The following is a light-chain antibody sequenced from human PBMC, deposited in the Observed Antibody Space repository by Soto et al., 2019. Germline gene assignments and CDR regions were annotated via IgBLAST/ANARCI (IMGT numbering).Light chain of an antibody. J-gene: IGKJ1*01. CDR3: QEYDSAPWT. V-gene: IGKV1-27*01. Sequence: DIQMTQSPSSLSASVRDRVTITCRASQGISTYLAWYQQKPGKVPKLLIYAASTLQSGAPSRFSGSGSGTDFTLTISSLQPEDVATYYCQEYDSAPWTFGQGTKVESK. CDR1: QGISTY. CDR2: AAS.